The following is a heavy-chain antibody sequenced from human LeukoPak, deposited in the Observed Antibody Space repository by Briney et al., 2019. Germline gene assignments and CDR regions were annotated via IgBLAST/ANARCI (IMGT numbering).Heavy chain of an antibody. CDR3: ARPDYYNSRFDP. CDR1: GFTFSNYW. Sequence: PGGSLRLSCAASGFTFSNYWMHWVRQAPGKGLVWVSRINSDGSSTNYADSVKGRFTISRDNAKNTLYLQMNSLRAEDTAVYCCARPDYYNSRFDPWGQGTLSPSP. V-gene: IGHV3-74*01. J-gene: IGHJ5*02. D-gene: IGHD3-22*01. CDR2: INSDGSST.